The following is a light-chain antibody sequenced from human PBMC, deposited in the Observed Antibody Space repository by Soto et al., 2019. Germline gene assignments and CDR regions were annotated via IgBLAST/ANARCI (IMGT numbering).Light chain of an antibody. CDR3: AAWDGSLNHIL. Sequence: QSVLTQPPSASGTPGQRVTISCSGSSSNMGTNTVNWYQQLPRAAPKLLIYSDNQRPSGVPDRFSGSKSGTSASLAITGLQSEDEADYYCAAWDGSLNHILFGGGTKLPVL. J-gene: IGLJ2*01. V-gene: IGLV1-44*01. CDR1: SSNMGTNT. CDR2: SDN.